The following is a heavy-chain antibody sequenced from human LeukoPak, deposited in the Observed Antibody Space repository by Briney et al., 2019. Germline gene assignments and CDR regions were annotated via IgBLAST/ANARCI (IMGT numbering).Heavy chain of an antibody. CDR1: GYTFTGYY. V-gene: IGHV1-2*02. CDR3: ARDYYDSSGYYYGYYYYMDV. D-gene: IGHD3-22*01. J-gene: IGHJ6*03. Sequence: ASVKVSCKASGYTFTGYYMHWVRQAPGQGLEWMGWINPNSGGTNYAQKFQGRVTMTGDTSISTAYMELSRLRSDDTAVYYCARDYYDSSGYYYGYYYYMDVWGKGTTVTVSS. CDR2: INPNSGGT.